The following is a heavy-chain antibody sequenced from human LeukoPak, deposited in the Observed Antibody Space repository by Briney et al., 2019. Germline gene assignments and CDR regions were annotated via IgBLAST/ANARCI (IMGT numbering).Heavy chain of an antibody. Sequence: SETLSLTCTVSGGSISSSSYYWGWIRQPPGKGLEWIGSIYYSGSTYYNPSLKSRATISVDTSKNQFSLKLSSVTAADTAVYYCARTSRIAAANWGQGTLVTVSS. V-gene: IGHV4-39*01. CDR3: ARTSRIAAAN. CDR2: IYYSGST. CDR1: GGSISSSSYY. J-gene: IGHJ4*02. D-gene: IGHD6-13*01.